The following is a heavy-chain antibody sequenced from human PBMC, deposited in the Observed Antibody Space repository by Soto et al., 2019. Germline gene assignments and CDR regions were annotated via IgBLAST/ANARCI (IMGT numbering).Heavy chain of an antibody. CDR3: ARKYSSSWADALDI. D-gene: IGHD6-13*01. CDR2: INPNSGGT. V-gene: IGHV1-2*02. Sequence: ASVKVSCKASGYTFTGYYMHWVRQAPGQGLEWMGWINPNSGGTNYAQKFQGRVTMTRDTSISTAYMELSRLRSDDTAVYYCARKYSSSWADALDIWGQGTKVTVSS. CDR1: GYTFTGYY. J-gene: IGHJ3*02.